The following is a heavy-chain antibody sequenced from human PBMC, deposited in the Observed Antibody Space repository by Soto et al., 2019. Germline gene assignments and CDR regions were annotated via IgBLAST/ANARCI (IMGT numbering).Heavy chain of an antibody. CDR2: ISGSGGST. D-gene: IGHD3-10*01. V-gene: IGHV3-23*01. J-gene: IGHJ6*02. CDR1: GFTFSSYA. CDR3: ATVPSSSNGYRRMVRGFVDV. Sequence: GGSLRLSCAASGFTFSSYAMSWVRQAPGKGLEWVSAISGSGGSTYYADSVKGRFTISRDNSKNTLYLQMNSLRAEDTAVYYCATVPSSSNGYRRMVRGFVDVWGQGTTVTVSS.